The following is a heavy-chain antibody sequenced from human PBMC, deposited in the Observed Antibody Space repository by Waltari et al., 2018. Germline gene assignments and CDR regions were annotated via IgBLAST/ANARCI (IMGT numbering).Heavy chain of an antibody. CDR1: GFTFSSYS. CDR2: ISSSSSTI. CDR3: ARDGSSWYAYYYYGMDV. J-gene: IGHJ6*02. V-gene: IGHV3-48*01. D-gene: IGHD6-13*01. Sequence: EVQLVESGGGLVQPGGSLRLSCAASGFTFSSYSMNWVRQAPGKGLEWVSSISSSSSTIYYAASVKGRFTIPRAKAKNSLELQSISRRAEDTAVYYCARDGSSWYAYYYYGMDVWGQGTTVTVSS.